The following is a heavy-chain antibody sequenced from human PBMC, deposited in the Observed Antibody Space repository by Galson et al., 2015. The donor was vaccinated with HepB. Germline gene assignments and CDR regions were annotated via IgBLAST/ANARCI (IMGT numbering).Heavy chain of an antibody. V-gene: IGHV1-69*13. Sequence: SVKVSCKASGGTFSSYAISWVRQAPGQGLEWMGGIIPIFGTANYAQKFQGRVTITADESTSTAYMELSSLRSEDTAVYYCARDLAYCGGDCYPYYYYGMDVWGQGTTVTVSS. CDR1: GGTFSSYA. J-gene: IGHJ6*02. D-gene: IGHD2-21*02. CDR2: IIPIFGTA. CDR3: ARDLAYCGGDCYPYYYYGMDV.